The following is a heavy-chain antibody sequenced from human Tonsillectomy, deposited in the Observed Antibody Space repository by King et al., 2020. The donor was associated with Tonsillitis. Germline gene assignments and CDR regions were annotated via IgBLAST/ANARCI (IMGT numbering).Heavy chain of an antibody. V-gene: IGHV3-48*01. Sequence: VQLVESGGGLVQPGGSLRLSCAASGFTFSSYGMNWVRQAPGKGLEWVSYISTSISTIYYADSVKGRFTISRENAKNSLFLQMNSLRAEDTAVYYCARRGGDRSSWYYFDYWGQGTLVTVSS. CDR2: ISTSISTI. CDR3: ARRGGDRSSWYYFDY. J-gene: IGHJ4*02. CDR1: GFTFSSYG. D-gene: IGHD6-13*01.